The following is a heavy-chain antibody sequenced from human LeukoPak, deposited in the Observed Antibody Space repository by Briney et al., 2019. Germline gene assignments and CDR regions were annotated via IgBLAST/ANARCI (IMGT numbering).Heavy chain of an antibody. CDR3: ASDSGHAFYF. D-gene: IGHD3-10*01. V-gene: IGHV3-74*01. J-gene: IGHJ3*01. Sequence: PGGSLRLSCAASGFTFNTAWMHWVRQAPGKGLEWVSRIYSDGSDKTYADSVRGRFTISRDNTKNTAYLQMNSLRDEDTAVYYCASDSGHAFYFWGQGTMVTVSS. CDR2: IYSDGSDK. CDR1: GFTFNTAW.